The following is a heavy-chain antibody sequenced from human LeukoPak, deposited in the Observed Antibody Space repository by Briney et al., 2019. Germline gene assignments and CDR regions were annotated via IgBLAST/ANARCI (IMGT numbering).Heavy chain of an antibody. V-gene: IGHV5-51*01. Sequence: GESLKISCKGSGYSFTSYWIGWVRQMPGKGLEWMGIIYPGDSDTGYSPSFQGQVTISADKSISTAYLQWSSLKASDTAMYYCARRYYYGSGSYFEYYFDYWGQGTLVTVSS. D-gene: IGHD3-10*01. J-gene: IGHJ4*02. CDR3: ARRYYYGSGSYFEYYFDY. CDR2: IYPGDSDT. CDR1: GYSFTSYW.